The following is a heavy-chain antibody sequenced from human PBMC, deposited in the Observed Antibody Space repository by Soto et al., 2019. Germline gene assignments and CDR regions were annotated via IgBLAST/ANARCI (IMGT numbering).Heavy chain of an antibody. V-gene: IGHV3-13*01. CDR2: IGTAGDT. D-gene: IGHD2-2*01. CDR3: ARGAYCSSTSCYYWGEKYWYFDL. Sequence: EVQLVESGGGLVQPGGSLRLSCAASGFTFSSYDMHWVRQATGKGLEWVSAIGTAGDTYYPGSVKGRFTISRENAKNSLYLQMNSLRAGDTAVYYCARGAYCSSTSCYYWGEKYWYFDLWGRGTLVTVSS. J-gene: IGHJ2*01. CDR1: GFTFSSYD.